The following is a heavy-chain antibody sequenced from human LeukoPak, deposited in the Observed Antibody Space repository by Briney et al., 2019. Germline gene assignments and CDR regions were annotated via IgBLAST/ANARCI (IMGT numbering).Heavy chain of an antibody. D-gene: IGHD6-13*01. CDR3: SSVVAAAGEGPHFDY. J-gene: IGHJ4*02. Sequence: GGSLRLSCAASGFTFSEYYMSWIRQAPGKGLEWVSYISSSGSTIYYADSVKGRFTISRDNAKNSLYLQMNSLRAEDTAVYYCSSVVAAAGEGPHFDYWGQGTLVTVSS. CDR1: GFTFSEYY. V-gene: IGHV3-11*01. CDR2: ISSSGSTI.